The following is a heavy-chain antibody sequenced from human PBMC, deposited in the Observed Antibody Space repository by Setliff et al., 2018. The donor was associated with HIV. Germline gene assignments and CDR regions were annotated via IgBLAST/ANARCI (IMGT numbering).Heavy chain of an antibody. D-gene: IGHD3-3*01. V-gene: IGHV1-69*13. CDR1: GGTFSSYA. J-gene: IGHJ5*02. CDR3: ARVTIFGVVMGWFDP. CDR2: IIPIFGTA. Sequence: GASVKVSCKASGGTFSSYAISWVRQAPGQGLEWMGGIIPIFGTANYAQKFQGRVTITADESTSTAYMELSSLRSEDTAVDYCARVTIFGVVMGWFDPWGQGTLVTVSS.